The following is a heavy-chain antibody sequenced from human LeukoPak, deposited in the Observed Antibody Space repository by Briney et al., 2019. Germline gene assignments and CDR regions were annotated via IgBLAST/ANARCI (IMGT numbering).Heavy chain of an antibody. Sequence: GGSLRLSSAAPGFTFSSYTMNWVPPAPGKGLEWVSSISSSSSYIYYADSVKGGFTISRDNAKNSLYLQMNSLRAEDTAVYYCARGADRNRAFDYWGQGTLVTVSS. CDR1: GFTFSSYT. D-gene: IGHD1-14*01. CDR2: ISSSSSYI. CDR3: ARGADRNRAFDY. V-gene: IGHV3-21*01. J-gene: IGHJ4*02.